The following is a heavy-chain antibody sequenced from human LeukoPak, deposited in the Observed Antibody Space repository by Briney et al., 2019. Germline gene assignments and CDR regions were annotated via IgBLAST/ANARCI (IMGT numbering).Heavy chain of an antibody. Sequence: SETLSLTCTVSGGSISSSSYYWGWIRQPPGKGLEWIGSIYYRGSTYYNPSLKSRVTISVDTSKNKFSLKLSSVTAADTAVYYCARRGYSSGWWPFDPWGQGTLVTVSS. V-gene: IGHV4-39*01. D-gene: IGHD6-19*01. CDR1: GGSISSSSYY. CDR2: IYYRGST. CDR3: ARRGYSSGWWPFDP. J-gene: IGHJ5*02.